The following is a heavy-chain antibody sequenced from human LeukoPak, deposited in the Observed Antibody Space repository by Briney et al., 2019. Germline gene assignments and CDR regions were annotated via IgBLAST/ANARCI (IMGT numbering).Heavy chain of an antibody. CDR3: ARLSRPTYYYDSSGYYVFDY. CDR1: GGSISSSSDY. Sequence: SETLSLTCTVSGGSISSSSDYWGWIRQPPGKGLEWIGSIYYSGSTYYNPSLKSRVTISVDTSKNQFSLKLSSVTAADTAVYYCARLSRPTYYYDSSGYYVFDYWGQGTLVTVSS. CDR2: IYYSGST. D-gene: IGHD3-22*01. V-gene: IGHV4-39*01. J-gene: IGHJ4*02.